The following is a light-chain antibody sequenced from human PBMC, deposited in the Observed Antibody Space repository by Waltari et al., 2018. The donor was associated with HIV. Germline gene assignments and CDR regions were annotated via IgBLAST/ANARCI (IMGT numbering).Light chain of an antibody. CDR1: NIGSKR. Sequence: SYVLTQPPSVSVAPGQTARITCGGNNIGSKRVHWYQQKPGQAPVLVVYNGSDRPSGIPERFSGSNSGNTATLTITRVEAGDEADYYCHVWDRGSDHHGCGTGTKGTVL. V-gene: IGLV3-21*02. CDR3: HVWDRGSDHHG. J-gene: IGLJ1*01. CDR2: NGS.